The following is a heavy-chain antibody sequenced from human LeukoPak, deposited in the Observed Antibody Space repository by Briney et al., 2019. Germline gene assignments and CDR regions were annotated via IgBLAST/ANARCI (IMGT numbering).Heavy chain of an antibody. D-gene: IGHD3-22*01. Sequence: GGSLRLSCAASGFTFSSYGMHWVRQAPGKGLEGVAFIRYDGSNKNYADSVKGRFTIYRDKSKKTLYMQMNSLRAEDTAVYYCAKDLHHGSSGYYYADFFDYWGQGTLVTVSS. CDR1: GFTFSSYG. J-gene: IGHJ4*02. CDR2: IRYDGSNK. V-gene: IGHV3-30*02. CDR3: AKDLHHGSSGYYYADFFDY.